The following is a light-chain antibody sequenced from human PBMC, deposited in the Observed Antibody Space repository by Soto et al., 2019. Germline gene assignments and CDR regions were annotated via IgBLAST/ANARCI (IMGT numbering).Light chain of an antibody. V-gene: IGLV2-14*03. CDR2: DVS. Sequence: QSVLTQPASVSWSPGQSITIACTGTNNDVGAYNYVSWYQQHPGKVPKLIIHDVSSRPAGVSNRFSGSKSGNTASLTISGLQTEDEADYYCGSYTTSNTVVFGGGTQLTVL. CDR3: GSYTTSNTVV. J-gene: IGLJ2*01. CDR1: NNDVGAYNY.